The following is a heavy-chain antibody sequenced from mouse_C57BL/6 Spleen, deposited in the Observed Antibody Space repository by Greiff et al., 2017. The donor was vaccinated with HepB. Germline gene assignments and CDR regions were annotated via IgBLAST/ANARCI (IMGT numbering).Heavy chain of an antibody. V-gene: IGHV1-15*01. J-gene: IGHJ2*01. Sequence: QVQLQQSGAELVRPGASVTLSCKASGYTFTDYEMHWVKQTPVHGLEWIGAIDPETGGTAYNQKFKGKAILTADKSSSTAYMELRSLTSEDSAVYYCSYDYGSSIYYFDYWGQGTTLTVSS. CDR1: GYTFTDYE. CDR2: IDPETGGT. D-gene: IGHD1-1*01. CDR3: SYDYGSSIYYFDY.